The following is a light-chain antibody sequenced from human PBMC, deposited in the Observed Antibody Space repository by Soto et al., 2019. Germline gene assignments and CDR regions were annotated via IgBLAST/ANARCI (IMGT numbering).Light chain of an antibody. J-gene: IGLJ2*01. Sequence: QSALTQPASVSGSPGQSITISWTGTSSDVGGYNYVSWYQQHPGKAPKLMIYDVSSRPSGVSNRFSGSKSGNTASLTISGLQPEDEADYYCSSYTGSSTKLFGGGTKLTVL. CDR1: SSDVGGYNY. CDR3: SSYTGSSTKL. V-gene: IGLV2-14*03. CDR2: DVS.